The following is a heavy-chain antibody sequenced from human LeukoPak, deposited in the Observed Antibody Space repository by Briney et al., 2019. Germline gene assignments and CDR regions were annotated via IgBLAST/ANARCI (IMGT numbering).Heavy chain of an antibody. Sequence: GGSPRLSCAASGFTFSSYAMSWVRQAPGKGLEWVSAIRGSGDFTYYADSVKGRFTISRDNSKNTLYLQMNSLRAEDTAVFYCAKVRGYSYANEYHFDHWGQGTLVTVSS. D-gene: IGHD5-18*01. CDR2: IRGSGDFT. CDR3: AKVRGYSYANEYHFDH. J-gene: IGHJ4*02. CDR1: GFTFSSYA. V-gene: IGHV3-23*01.